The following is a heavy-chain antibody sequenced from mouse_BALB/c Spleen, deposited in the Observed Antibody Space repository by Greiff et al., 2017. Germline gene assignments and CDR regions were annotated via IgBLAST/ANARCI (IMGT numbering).Heavy chain of an antibody. D-gene: IGHD1-1*01. V-gene: IGHV1-9*01. Sequence: QVQLQQSGAELMKPGASVKISCKATGYTFSSYWIEWVKQRPGHGLEWIGEILPGSGSTNYNEKFKGKATFTADTSSNTAYMQLSSLTSEDSAVYYCARRGFITTLSYAMDYWGQGTSVTVSS. J-gene: IGHJ4*01. CDR2: ILPGSGST. CDR3: ARRGFITTLSYAMDY. CDR1: GYTFSSYW.